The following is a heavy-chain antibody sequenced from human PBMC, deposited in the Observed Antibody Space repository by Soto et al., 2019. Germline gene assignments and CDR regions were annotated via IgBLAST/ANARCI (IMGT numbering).Heavy chain of an antibody. Sequence: PSETLSLTCTVSGGSISSYYWSWIRQPPGKGLEWIGYIYYSGSTNYNPSLKSRVTISVDTSKNQFSLKLSSVTAADTAVYYCAREVEDIVVVPAANVYYYYYMDVWGKGTTVTVSS. CDR1: GGSISSYY. D-gene: IGHD2-2*01. J-gene: IGHJ6*03. CDR3: AREVEDIVVVPAANVYYYYYMDV. CDR2: IYYSGST. V-gene: IGHV4-59*01.